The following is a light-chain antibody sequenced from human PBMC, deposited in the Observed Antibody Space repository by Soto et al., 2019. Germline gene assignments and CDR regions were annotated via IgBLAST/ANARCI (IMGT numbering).Light chain of an antibody. Sequence: EIVLTQSPATLSLSPGERATLSCRASQSVGSYLIWYQQKPGQAPRLLISDASNRATGIPARFSGSGSGTDFTLTISSLEPEDFAVYYCQQRADWPITFGQGTRLEI. CDR3: QQRADWPIT. V-gene: IGKV3-11*01. CDR2: DAS. CDR1: QSVGSY. J-gene: IGKJ5*01.